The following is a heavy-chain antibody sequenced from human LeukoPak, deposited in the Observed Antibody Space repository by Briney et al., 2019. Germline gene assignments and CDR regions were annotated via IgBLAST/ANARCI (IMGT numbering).Heavy chain of an antibody. Sequence: SETLSLTCTVSGGSINSYYWSWIRQPPGKGLEWIGYIYNSGSATYNPSLKSRVTISVDTSKNQFSLRLSSVTAADTAVYYCARESETTLGGYYYGMDVWGQGTTVTVSS. CDR2: IYNSGSA. V-gene: IGHV4-59*01. CDR1: GGSINSYY. CDR3: ARESETTLGGYYYGMDV. D-gene: IGHD3-16*01. J-gene: IGHJ6*02.